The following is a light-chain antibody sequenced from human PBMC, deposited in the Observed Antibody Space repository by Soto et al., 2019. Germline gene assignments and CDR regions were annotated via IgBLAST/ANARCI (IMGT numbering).Light chain of an antibody. V-gene: IGKV3-11*01. CDR3: QQRSDWPST. CDR2: DPS. J-gene: IGKJ4*01. Sequence: EIVLTQSPATLSLSPGERATLSCRASQSVSSYLAWYQQKPGQAPRLLIYDPSNRATGIPAWLSGSGSGTAFPLTTATLNPADFAVYYCQQRSDWPSTFGGGTKVQIK. CDR1: QSVSSY.